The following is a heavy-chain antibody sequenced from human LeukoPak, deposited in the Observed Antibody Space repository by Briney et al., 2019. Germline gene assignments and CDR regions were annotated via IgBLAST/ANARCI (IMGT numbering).Heavy chain of an antibody. CDR2: IIPIFGTA. D-gene: IGHD3-10*01. CDR3: AREDATMVRGVTHSYYFDY. V-gene: IGHV1-69*06. J-gene: IGHJ4*02. CDR1: GGTFSSYA. Sequence: GASVKVSCKASGGTFSSYAISWVRQAPGQGLEWMGGIIPIFGTANYAQKFQGKVTITADKSTSTAYMELSSLRSEDTAVYYCAREDATMVRGVTHSYYFDYWGQGTLVTVSS.